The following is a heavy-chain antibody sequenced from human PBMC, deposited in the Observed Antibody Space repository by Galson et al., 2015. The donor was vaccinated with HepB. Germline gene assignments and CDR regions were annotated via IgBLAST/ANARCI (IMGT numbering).Heavy chain of an antibody. V-gene: IGHV7-4-1*02. CDR3: ARVYTAMVTVYYYYMDV. CDR2: INTNTGNP. CDR1: GYTFTSYA. J-gene: IGHJ6*03. D-gene: IGHD5-18*01. Sequence: SVKVSCKASGYTFTSYAMNWVRQAPGQGLEWMGWINTNTGNPTYAQGFTGRFVFSLDTSFSSAYLQISSLKAEDTAVYYCARVYTAMVTVYYYYMDVWGKGTTVTVFS.